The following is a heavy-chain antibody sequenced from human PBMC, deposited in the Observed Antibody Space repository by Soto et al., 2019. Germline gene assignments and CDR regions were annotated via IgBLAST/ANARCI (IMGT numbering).Heavy chain of an antibody. CDR2: IYYSGST. CDR3: ARLNNWFDP. Sequence: SETLSLTCTVSGGSISSYYWSWIRQPPGKGLEWIGYIYYSGSTNYNPSLKSRVTISVDTSKNQFSLKLSSVTAADTAVYYCARLNNWFDPWGQGTLVTVSS. V-gene: IGHV4-59*08. J-gene: IGHJ5*02. CDR1: GGSISSYY.